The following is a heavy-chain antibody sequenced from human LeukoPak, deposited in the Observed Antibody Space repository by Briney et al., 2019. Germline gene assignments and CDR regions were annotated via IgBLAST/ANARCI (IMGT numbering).Heavy chain of an antibody. CDR3: ARDRGAGVGAFDI. V-gene: IGHV3-20*04. CDR1: GGSISSYY. D-gene: IGHD3-10*01. CDR2: INWNGGRT. Sequence: ETLSLTCTVSGGSISSYYWSWIRQPPGKGLEWVSGINWNGGRTGYVDSVKGRFTISRDNAKNSLYLQMNSLRAEDTALYYCARDRGAGVGAFDIWGQGSTVTVSS. J-gene: IGHJ3*02.